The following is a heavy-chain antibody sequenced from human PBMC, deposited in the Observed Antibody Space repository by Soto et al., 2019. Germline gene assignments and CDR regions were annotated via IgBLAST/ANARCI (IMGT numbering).Heavy chain of an antibody. J-gene: IGHJ6*02. CDR1: GGTFSSYA. D-gene: IGHD3-9*01. CDR2: IIPIFGTA. Sequence: SVKVSCKASGGTFSSYAISWVRQAPGQGLEWMGGIIPIFGTANYAQKFQGRVTITADESTSTAYMELSSLRSEDTAVYYCARMGYDILTGYQYYYGMDVWGQGTTVTVSS. CDR3: ARMGYDILTGYQYYYGMDV. V-gene: IGHV1-69*13.